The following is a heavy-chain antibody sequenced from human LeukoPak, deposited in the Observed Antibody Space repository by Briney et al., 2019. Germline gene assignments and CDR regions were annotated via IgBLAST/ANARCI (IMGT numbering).Heavy chain of an antibody. V-gene: IGHV4-4*07. Sequence: SETLSLTCAVYGGSISSYYWSWIRQPAGKGLEWIGRIYTSGSTNYNPSLKSRATMSVDTSKNQFSLKLSSVTTADTAVYYCARDSGLTTVNTFDYWGQGTLVTVSS. CDR1: GGSISSYY. D-gene: IGHD4-17*01. CDR3: ARDSGLTTVNTFDY. J-gene: IGHJ4*02. CDR2: IYTSGST.